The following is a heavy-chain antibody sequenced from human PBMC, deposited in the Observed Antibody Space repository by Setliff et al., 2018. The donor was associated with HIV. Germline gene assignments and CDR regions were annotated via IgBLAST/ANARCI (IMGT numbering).Heavy chain of an antibody. CDR3: AKELRFLEWLFNYDY. J-gene: IGHJ4*02. D-gene: IGHD3-3*01. CDR2: ISGSGGST. CDR1: GFTFSSYA. V-gene: IGHV3-23*01. Sequence: SCAASGFTFSSYAMSWVRQAPGKGLEWVSVISGSGGSTYYADSVKGRFTISRDNSKNTLSLQMNSLRAEDTAVYYCAKELRFLEWLFNYDYWGQGTLVTVSS.